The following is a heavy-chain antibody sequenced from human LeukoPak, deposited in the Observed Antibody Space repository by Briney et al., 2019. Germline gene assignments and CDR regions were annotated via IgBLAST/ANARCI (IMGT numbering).Heavy chain of an antibody. Sequence: GGSLRLSCAASGCTFSSYAMSWVRQAPGKGLEWVSAISGSGGSTYYADSVKGRFTISRDNSKNTLYLQMNSLRAEDTAVYYCAREDSSVRAYGMDVWGQGTTVTLSS. D-gene: IGHD3-22*01. V-gene: IGHV3-23*01. CDR1: GCTFSSYA. CDR2: ISGSGGST. J-gene: IGHJ6*02. CDR3: AREDSSVRAYGMDV.